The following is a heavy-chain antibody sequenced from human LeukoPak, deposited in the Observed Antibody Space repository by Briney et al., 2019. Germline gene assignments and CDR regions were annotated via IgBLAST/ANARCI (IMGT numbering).Heavy chain of an antibody. D-gene: IGHD3-22*01. V-gene: IGHV1-8*01. CDR1: GYTFTSYD. Sequence: ASVKVSCKASGYTFTSYDINWVRQATGQGLEWMGWMNPNSGNTGYAQKFQGRVTMTRNTSISTAYMELSSLRSEDTAVYYCARSHDSSGYSFDYWGQGTLATVSS. CDR2: MNPNSGNT. J-gene: IGHJ4*02. CDR3: ARSHDSSGYSFDY.